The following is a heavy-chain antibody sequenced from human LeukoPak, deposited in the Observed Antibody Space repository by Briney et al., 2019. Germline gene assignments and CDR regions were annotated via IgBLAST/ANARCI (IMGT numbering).Heavy chain of an antibody. CDR2: INPNSGGT. J-gene: IGHJ4*02. D-gene: IGHD3-10*02. CDR1: GYTFTGYY. V-gene: IGHV1-2*02. CDR3: ARDSLGSGSYYDY. Sequence: ASVKVSCTASGYTFTGYYMNWVRQAPGQGLEWMGWINPNSGGTNYAQKFQGRVTMTRDTSISTAYMELSRLRSDDTAVYYCARDSLGSGSYYDYWGQGTLVTVSS.